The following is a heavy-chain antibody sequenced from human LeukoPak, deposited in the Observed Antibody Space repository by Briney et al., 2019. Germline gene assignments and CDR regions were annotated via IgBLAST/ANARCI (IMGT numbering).Heavy chain of an antibody. CDR3: ARVIRSTGYYSNPKSGLFDL. D-gene: IGHD3-9*01. CDR2: VYSSGTT. J-gene: IGHJ5*02. CDR1: GGSMSGSHYY. Sequence: SETLSLTCDVSGGSMSGSHYYWGWIRQPPGKGLEWIGNVYSSGTTYYSPSLRTRVDISVDKSKNQFSLKLTSVTAADTAVYYCARVIRSTGYYSNPKSGLFDLWGPGSLVTVSS. V-gene: IGHV4-39*01.